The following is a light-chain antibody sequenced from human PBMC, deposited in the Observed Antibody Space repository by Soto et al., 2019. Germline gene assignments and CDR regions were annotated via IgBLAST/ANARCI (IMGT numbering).Light chain of an antibody. CDR1: QSLSSW. CDR3: QQYNTYPWT. V-gene: IGKV1-5*03. J-gene: IGKJ1*01. CDR2: KAS. Sequence: DIQMTQSPSTLSASVGDRVTITCRASQSLSSWLAWYQQKPGKAPKLLISKASSLESGVPSRFSGSGSGTEFTLTISSLPPDDFATYYCQQYNTYPWTFGQGTKVEIK.